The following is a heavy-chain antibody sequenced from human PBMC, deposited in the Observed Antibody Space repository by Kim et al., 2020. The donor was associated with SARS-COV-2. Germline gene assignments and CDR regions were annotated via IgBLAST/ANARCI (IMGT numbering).Heavy chain of an antibody. CDR1: GGSISSGGYY. D-gene: IGHD2-2*01. CDR2: IYYSGST. J-gene: IGHJ6*02. Sequence: SETLSLTCTVSGGSISSGGYYWSWIRQHPGKGLEWIGYIYYSGSTYYNPSLKSRVNISVDTSKNQFSLKLSSVTAADTAVYYCARDLPRVTSCFGCYGMDVWGQGTTVTVSS. CDR3: ARDLPRVTSCFGCYGMDV. V-gene: IGHV4-31*03.